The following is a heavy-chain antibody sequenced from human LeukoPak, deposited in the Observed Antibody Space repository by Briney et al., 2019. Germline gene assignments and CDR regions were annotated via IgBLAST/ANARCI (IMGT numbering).Heavy chain of an antibody. V-gene: IGHV3-11*04. J-gene: IGHJ4*02. Sequence: GGSLRLSCAASGFIFSDYYMSWIRQAPGKGLEWVSCISSSGSTMYYTDSVKGRFTISRDNAKNSLYLQMNSLRTEDTAVYYCARARGSSSWYEVFDYWGQGTLVTVSS. CDR1: GFIFSDYY. D-gene: IGHD6-13*01. CDR3: ARARGSSSWYEVFDY. CDR2: ISSSGSTM.